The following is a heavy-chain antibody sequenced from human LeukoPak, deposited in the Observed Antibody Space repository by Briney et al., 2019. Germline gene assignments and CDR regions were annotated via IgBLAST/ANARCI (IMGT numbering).Heavy chain of an antibody. J-gene: IGHJ5*02. D-gene: IGHD3-10*01. CDR3: ARHSGSGSLSRPFDP. Sequence: SETLSLTCSVSGGSVTSGGFYWGWLRQPPGKGPEWVATIYYTGSTYYNPSLQSRVTISIDTSKNQFSLRPTSVTATDTAVYHCARHSGSGSLSRPFDPWGQGTLVTVSS. CDR2: IYYTGST. V-gene: IGHV4-39*01. CDR1: GGSVTSGGFY.